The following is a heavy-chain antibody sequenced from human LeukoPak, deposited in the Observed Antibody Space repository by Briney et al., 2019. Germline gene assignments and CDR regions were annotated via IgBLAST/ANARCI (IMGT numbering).Heavy chain of an antibody. CDR3: AGSYLGYSSSSLGGY. J-gene: IGHJ4*02. CDR1: GFTFSSYW. CDR2: LNSDGSST. V-gene: IGHV3-74*03. D-gene: IGHD6-6*01. Sequence: GGSLRLSCAASGFTFSSYWMSCVRQAPGKGLVWVSRLNSDGSSTTYADSVKGRFTISRDNAKKSLYLQMNSLRVEDSAVYYCAGSYLGYSSSSLGGYWGQGTLVTVSS.